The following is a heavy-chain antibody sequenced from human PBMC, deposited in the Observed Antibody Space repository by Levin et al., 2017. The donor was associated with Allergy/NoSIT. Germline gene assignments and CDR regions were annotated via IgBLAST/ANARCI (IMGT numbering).Heavy chain of an antibody. CDR1: GGSFSGYY. CDR3: ARAGGVLRYFDWASYYYYYGMDV. V-gene: IGHV4-34*01. D-gene: IGHD3-9*01. J-gene: IGHJ6*02. Sequence: SETLSLTCAVYGGSFSGYYWSWIRQPPGKGLEWIGEINHSGSTNYNPSLKSRVTISVDTSKNQFSLKLSSVTAADTAVYYCARAGGVLRYFDWASYYYYYGMDVWGQGTTVTVSS. CDR2: INHSGST.